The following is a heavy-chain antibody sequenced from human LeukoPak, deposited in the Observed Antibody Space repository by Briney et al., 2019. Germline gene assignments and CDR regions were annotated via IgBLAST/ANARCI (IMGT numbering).Heavy chain of an antibody. D-gene: IGHD1-26*01. CDR2: VSGSGGST. CDR1: GFTFSSYS. V-gene: IGHV3-23*01. Sequence: GGSLRLSCAASGFTFSSYSMSWVRQAPAKGLEWVSAVSGSGGSTYYADSVKGRFTIPRDNSKNTLYLQMNSLRAEDTAVYYCAKDSSFSPVLELLDAFDIWGQGTMVTVSS. CDR3: AKDSSFSPVLELLDAFDI. J-gene: IGHJ3*02.